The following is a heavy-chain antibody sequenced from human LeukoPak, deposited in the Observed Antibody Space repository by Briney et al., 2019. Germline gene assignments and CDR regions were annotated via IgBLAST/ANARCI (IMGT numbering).Heavy chain of an antibody. CDR3: ARDGDYYNSPFDY. CDR1: GFTFSSYW. J-gene: IGHJ4*02. D-gene: IGHD3-22*01. V-gene: IGHV3-7*01. CDR2: IKQDGSEK. Sequence: GGSLRLSCAASGFTFSSYWMTWVRQAPGKGLELVASIKQDGSEKYNVDSVKGRFTISRDNAKNSLYLQMNSLRVEDTAVYYCARDGDYYNSPFDYWGQGTLVTVSS.